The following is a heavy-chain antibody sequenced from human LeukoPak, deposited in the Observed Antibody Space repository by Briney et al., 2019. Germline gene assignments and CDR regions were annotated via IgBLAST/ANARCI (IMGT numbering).Heavy chain of an antibody. Sequence: GGFLRLSCAASGFTFSSYSMNWVRQAPAKGLEWISSISSSSSTIYYADSVKGRFTISRDNAKNSLYLQMNSLRAEDTAVYYCARTDWIDYWGQGTLVTVSS. CDR2: ISSSSSTI. J-gene: IGHJ4*02. D-gene: IGHD1-1*01. V-gene: IGHV3-48*01. CDR1: GFTFSSYS. CDR3: ARTDWIDY.